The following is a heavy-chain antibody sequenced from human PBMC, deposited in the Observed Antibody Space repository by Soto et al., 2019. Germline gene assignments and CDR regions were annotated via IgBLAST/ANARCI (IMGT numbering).Heavy chain of an antibody. V-gene: IGHV3-9*01. CDR3: ARDVWSRASGPPDS. CDR1: GFTFSTYA. J-gene: IGHJ4*02. D-gene: IGHD3-10*01. CDR2: ISYNGGSI. Sequence: GGSLRLSCAASGFTFSTYAMSWVRQAPGKGLEWVSGISYNGGSIGYADSVKGRFSISRDNAKNSLYLQMNSLRAEDTAFYYCARDVWSRASGPPDSWGQGTLVTVSS.